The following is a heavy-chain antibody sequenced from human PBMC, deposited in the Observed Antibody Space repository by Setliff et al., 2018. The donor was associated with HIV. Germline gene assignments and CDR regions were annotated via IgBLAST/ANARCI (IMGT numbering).Heavy chain of an antibody. CDR2: MNPDSGKT. D-gene: IGHD6-13*01. Sequence: GASVKVSCKASGYTLTGYYMHWVRLAPGQGLEWMGWMNPDSGKTGYAQKFQGRVTMTRDTSISTAYMELRTLRSDDTAVYYCAKVGTYSSTWYFDLWGRGTLVTVSS. CDR3: AKVGTYSSTWYFDL. CDR1: GYTLTGYY. V-gene: IGHV1-8*02. J-gene: IGHJ2*01.